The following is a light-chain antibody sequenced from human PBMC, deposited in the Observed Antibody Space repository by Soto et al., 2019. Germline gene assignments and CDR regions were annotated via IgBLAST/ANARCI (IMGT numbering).Light chain of an antibody. V-gene: IGKV3-15*01. CDR3: QQRSNWPPIT. J-gene: IGKJ5*01. Sequence: EIVMTQSPATLSVSPGERATLSCRASQSVSSNLAWYQQKPGQAPRLLMYGVSTRATGIPARFSGSGSGTDFTLTISSLEPEDFAIYYCQQRSNWPPITFGQGTRLEIK. CDR1: QSVSSN. CDR2: GVS.